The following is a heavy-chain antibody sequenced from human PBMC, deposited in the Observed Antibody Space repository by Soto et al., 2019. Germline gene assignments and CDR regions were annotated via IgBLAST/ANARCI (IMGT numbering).Heavy chain of an antibody. V-gene: IGHV4-59*01. CDR3: ARGNRSYDSNGYYDY. J-gene: IGHJ4*02. CDR2: IYYSGST. Sequence: PSETLSLTCTVSGGSISSYYWNWIRQPPGKGLEWIGYIYYSGSTNYNPSLKSRVTISVDTSKNQFSLKLSSVTAADTAVYYCARGNRSYDSNGYYDYWGQGTLVTVSS. D-gene: IGHD3-22*01. CDR1: GGSISSYY.